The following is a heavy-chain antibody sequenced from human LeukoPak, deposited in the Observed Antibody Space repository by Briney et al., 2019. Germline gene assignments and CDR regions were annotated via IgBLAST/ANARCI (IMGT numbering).Heavy chain of an antibody. J-gene: IGHJ1*01. V-gene: IGHV3-23*01. CDR1: GFTFNTYS. CDR2: ISGSGGST. CDR3: AKVDGGDFWSGYFQH. Sequence: PGGSLRLSCVASGFTFNTYSMNWVRQAPGKGLEWVSAISGSGGSTYYADSVKGRFTISRDNSKNTLYLQMNSLRAEDTAVYYCAKVDGGDFWSGYFQHWGQGTLVTVSP. D-gene: IGHD3-3*01.